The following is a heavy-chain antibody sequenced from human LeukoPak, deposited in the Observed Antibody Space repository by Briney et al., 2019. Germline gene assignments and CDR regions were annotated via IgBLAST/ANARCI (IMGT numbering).Heavy chain of an antibody. CDR1: GFTVSSNY. CDR3: ARGYSSGWYDY. CDR2: IYSGGST. J-gene: IGHJ4*02. V-gene: IGHV3-66*01. Sequence: PGGSLRLSCAASGFTVSSNYMSWVRQAPGKGLEWVSVIYSGGSTYYADSVKGRFTISRDNSKDTLYLQMNSLRAEDTAVYYCARGYSSGWYDYWGQGTLVTVSS. D-gene: IGHD6-19*01.